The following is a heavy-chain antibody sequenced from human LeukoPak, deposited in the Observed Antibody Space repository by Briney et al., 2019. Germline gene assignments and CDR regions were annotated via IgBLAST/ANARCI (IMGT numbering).Heavy chain of an antibody. V-gene: IGHV3-11*04. Sequence: PGGSLRLSCAASGFTFSDYYMSWIRQAPGKGLEWVSYISSSGSTIYYADSVKGRFTISRDNAKNSLYLQMNSLRAEDTAVYYCARGGCSGGSCPPYNWFDPWGQGTLVTVSS. CDR3: ARGGCSGGSCPPYNWFDP. D-gene: IGHD2-15*01. CDR2: ISSSGSTI. J-gene: IGHJ5*02. CDR1: GFTFSDYY.